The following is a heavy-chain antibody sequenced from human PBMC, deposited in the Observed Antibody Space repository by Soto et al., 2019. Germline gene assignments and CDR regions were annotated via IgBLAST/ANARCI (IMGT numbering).Heavy chain of an antibody. J-gene: IGHJ5*02. CDR2: IYYSGST. CDR1: GGSISSYY. Sequence: QVQLQESGPGLVKPSETLSLTCTVSGGSISSYYWSWIRQPPGKGLEWIGYIYYSGSTNYNPSLKSRVNISVDPSKNQVSLKLSSVTAADTAVYYCARVVGAGTQNWFDPWGQGTLVTVSS. V-gene: IGHV4-59*12. CDR3: ARVVGAGTQNWFDP. D-gene: IGHD6-19*01.